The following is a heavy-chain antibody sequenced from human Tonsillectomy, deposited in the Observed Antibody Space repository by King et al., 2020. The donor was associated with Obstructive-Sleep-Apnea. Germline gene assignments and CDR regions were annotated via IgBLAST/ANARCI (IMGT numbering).Heavy chain of an antibody. D-gene: IGHD2-21*02. CDR1: GFSLSTSGVG. Sequence: TLKESGPTLVKPTQTLTLTCTFSGFSLSTSGVGVGWIRQPPGKALEWLALIYWDDDKRYSPSLMGRLTITKDTSKNQVVLSLTNMDPVDTATYYCSHSRGGDYDLMVFDYWGQGTLVTVSS. J-gene: IGHJ4*02. V-gene: IGHV2-5*02. CDR3: SHSRGGDYDLMVFDY. CDR2: IYWDDDK.